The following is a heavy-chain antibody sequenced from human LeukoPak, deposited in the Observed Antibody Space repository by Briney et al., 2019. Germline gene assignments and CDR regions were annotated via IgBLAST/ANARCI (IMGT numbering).Heavy chain of an antibody. V-gene: IGHV3-30-3*01. D-gene: IGHD3-3*01. J-gene: IGHJ4*02. Sequence: PGRSLRLSCAASGFTFSSYAMHWVRQAPGKGLEWVAVISYDGSNKYYADSVKGRFTISRDNSKNTLYLQMNSLRAEDTAVYYCARVLRFLEWSHFDYWGQGTLVTVSS. CDR2: ISYDGSNK. CDR3: ARVLRFLEWSHFDY. CDR1: GFTFSSYA.